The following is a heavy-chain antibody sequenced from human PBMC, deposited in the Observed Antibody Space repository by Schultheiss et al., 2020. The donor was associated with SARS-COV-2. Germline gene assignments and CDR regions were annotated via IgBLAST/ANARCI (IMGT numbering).Heavy chain of an antibody. V-gene: IGHV4-34*01. Sequence: SETLSLTCAVYGGSFSGYYWSWIRQPPGKGLEWIGEINHSGSINYNPSLKSRVTISVDTSKNQFSLKLSSVTAADTAVYYCARGFEYSSSPIDYWGQGTLVTVSS. CDR2: INHSGSI. CDR1: GGSFSGYY. CDR3: ARGFEYSSSPIDY. D-gene: IGHD6-6*01. J-gene: IGHJ4*02.